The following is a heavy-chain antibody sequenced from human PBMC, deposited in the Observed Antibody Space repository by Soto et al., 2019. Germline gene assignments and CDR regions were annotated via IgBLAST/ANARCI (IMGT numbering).Heavy chain of an antibody. CDR1: GFTFSSYA. V-gene: IGHV3-23*01. J-gene: IGHJ4*02. D-gene: IGHD6-6*01. Sequence: EVQLLESGGGLVQPGESLRLSRAASGFTFSSYAMSWVRQALGKGLVWVSVISGSDDSTCYADSVKGRFTISRDNSKNTLYLQMNSLRAEDTAVYYCAKRSSSSTFDYWGQGTLVTVSS. CDR3: AKRSSSSTFDY. CDR2: ISGSDDST.